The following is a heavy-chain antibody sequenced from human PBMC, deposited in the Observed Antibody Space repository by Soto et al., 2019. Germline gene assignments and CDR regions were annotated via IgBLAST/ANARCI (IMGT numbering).Heavy chain of an antibody. D-gene: IGHD1-20*01. CDR1: GFSISDSRVG. CDR2: TYWDDDH. CDR3: AHRRGGYNWDDGYFDY. Sequence: QITLEESGPSLVRPTQTLTLTCSFSGFSISDSRVGVGWIRQPPGKALEWLAFTYWDDDHRFNPSLRSRLTVAKAASKSLVLLLMTNIYTVDTATYFYAHRRGGYNWDDGYFDYWGQGILVTVSS. J-gene: IGHJ4*02. V-gene: IGHV2-5*02.